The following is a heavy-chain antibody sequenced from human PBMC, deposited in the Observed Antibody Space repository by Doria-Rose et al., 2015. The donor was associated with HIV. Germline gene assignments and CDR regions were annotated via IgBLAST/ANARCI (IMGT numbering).Heavy chain of an antibody. Sequence: QVTLKESGPVLVKPTETLTLTCTVSGVSLSSPGMGASWIRQPPGRALEWLANLFSDDERSYKTSLKTRLTISRGTSKSQVVLTMTDMDPVDTATYYCARIKSSRWYHKYYFDFWGQGTRVIVSA. V-gene: IGHV2-26*01. CDR2: LFSDDER. CDR3: ARIKSSRWYHKYYFDF. CDR1: GVSLSSPGMG. J-gene: IGHJ4*02. D-gene: IGHD6-13*01.